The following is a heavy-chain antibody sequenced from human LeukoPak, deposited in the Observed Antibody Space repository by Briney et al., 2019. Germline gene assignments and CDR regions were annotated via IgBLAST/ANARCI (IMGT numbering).Heavy chain of an antibody. CDR3: ASPRVTTYAFDI. D-gene: IGHD4-17*01. Sequence: SETLSLTCAVYGGSFSGYYWSWIRQPPGKGLEWIGEINHSGSTNYNPSLKSRVTISVDTSKNQFSLKLSSVTAADTAVYYCASPRVTTYAFDIWGQGTMVTVSS. CDR1: GGSFSGYY. V-gene: IGHV4-34*01. CDR2: INHSGST. J-gene: IGHJ3*02.